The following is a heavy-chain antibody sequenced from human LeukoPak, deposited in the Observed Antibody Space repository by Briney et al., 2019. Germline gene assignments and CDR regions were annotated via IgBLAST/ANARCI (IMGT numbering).Heavy chain of an antibody. CDR1: GGSISSYY. Sequence: SETLSLTCTVSGGSISSYYWSWIRQPPGKGLEWIGYIYYSGSTNYNPSLKSRVTISIDTSKNQFSLKLSSVTAADTAVYYCARVLLRYFDWPSGAFDIWGQGTVVTVSS. CDR3: ARVLLRYFDWPSGAFDI. J-gene: IGHJ3*02. V-gene: IGHV4-59*01. D-gene: IGHD3-9*01. CDR2: IYYSGST.